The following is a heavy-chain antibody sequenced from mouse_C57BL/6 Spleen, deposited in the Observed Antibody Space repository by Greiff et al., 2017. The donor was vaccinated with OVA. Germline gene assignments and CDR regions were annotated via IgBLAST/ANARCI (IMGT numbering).Heavy chain of an antibody. CDR1: GFTFSSYG. V-gene: IGHV5-6*01. Sequence: EVQRVESGGDLVKPGGSLKLSCAASGFTFSSYGMSWVRQTPDKRLEWVATISSGGSYTYYPDSVKGRFTISRDNAKNTLYLQMSSLKSEDTAMYYCARHDTTVASDYWGQGTTLTVSS. CDR3: ARHDTTVASDY. J-gene: IGHJ2*01. D-gene: IGHD1-1*01. CDR2: ISSGGSYT.